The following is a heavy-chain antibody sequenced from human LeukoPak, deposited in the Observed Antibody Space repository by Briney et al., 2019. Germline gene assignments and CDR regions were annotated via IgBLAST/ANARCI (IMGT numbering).Heavy chain of an antibody. Sequence: GGSLRLSCAASGFIFSSSAMNWVRQAPGKGLEWVSAISGSGGSTYYADSVKGRFTISRENAKNSLYLQMNSLRAGDTAVYYCARGSGYYDSSGYLMLHWDYWGQGTLVTVSS. CDR3: ARGSGYYDSSGYLMLHWDY. V-gene: IGHV3-23*01. CDR2: ISGSGGST. J-gene: IGHJ4*02. CDR1: GFIFSSSA. D-gene: IGHD3-22*01.